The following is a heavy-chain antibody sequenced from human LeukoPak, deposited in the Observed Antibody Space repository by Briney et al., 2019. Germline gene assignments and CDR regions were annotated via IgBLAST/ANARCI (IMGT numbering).Heavy chain of an antibody. J-gene: IGHJ2*01. V-gene: IGHV4-59*08. CDR1: GGSLTYYY. Sequence: PSETLSLTCSVSGGSLTYYYWSWIRQPPGKGLEWIGYIYYSGNTNYNPSLKSRVTISADTSKNQFSLKLSSVTAADTAVYYCARQGLDSGSSYWYFDLWGRGTLVTVSS. CDR2: IYYSGNT. CDR3: ARQGLDSGSSYWYFDL. D-gene: IGHD3-10*01.